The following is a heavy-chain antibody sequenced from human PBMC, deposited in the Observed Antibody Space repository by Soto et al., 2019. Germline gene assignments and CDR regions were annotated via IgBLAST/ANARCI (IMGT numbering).Heavy chain of an antibody. CDR2: ISYDGSNK. Sequence: QVQLVESGGGVVQPGRSLRLSCAASGFTFSSYAMHWVRQAPGKGLEWVAVISYDGSNKYYADSVKGRFTISRDNSKNTLYLQMNSLRAEDTAVYYRARDGTVTTEGIVYYYYGMDVWGQGTTVTVSS. V-gene: IGHV3-30-3*01. J-gene: IGHJ6*02. D-gene: IGHD4-17*01. CDR1: GFTFSSYA. CDR3: ARDGTVTTEGIVYYYYGMDV.